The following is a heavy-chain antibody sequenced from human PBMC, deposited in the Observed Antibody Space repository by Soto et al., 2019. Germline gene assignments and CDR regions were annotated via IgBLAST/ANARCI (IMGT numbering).Heavy chain of an antibody. D-gene: IGHD2-15*01. CDR3: AALRTTPNREDYYYYGMDV. J-gene: IGHJ6*02. Sequence: SVKVSCKASGFTFTSSAVQWVRQARGQRLEWIGWIVVGSGNTNYAQKFQERVTITRDMSTSTAYMELGSLRSEDTAVYYCAALRTTPNREDYYYYGMDVWGQGTTVTVS. CDR2: IVVGSGNT. CDR1: GFTFTSSA. V-gene: IGHV1-58*01.